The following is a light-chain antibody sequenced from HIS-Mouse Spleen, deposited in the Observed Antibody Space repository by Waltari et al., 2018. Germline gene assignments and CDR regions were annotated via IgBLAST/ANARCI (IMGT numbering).Light chain of an antibody. V-gene: IGLV2-23*03. CDR3: CSYAGSSTFVV. Sequence: QSALTQPASVSGSPGQSITIPCTGTSRSVGSYNLVSWYQQHPGKAPKLMIYEGSKRPSGVSNRFSGSKSGNTASLTISGLQAEDEADYYCCSYAGSSTFVVFGGGTKLTVL. CDR2: EGS. CDR1: SRSVGSYNL. J-gene: IGLJ2*01.